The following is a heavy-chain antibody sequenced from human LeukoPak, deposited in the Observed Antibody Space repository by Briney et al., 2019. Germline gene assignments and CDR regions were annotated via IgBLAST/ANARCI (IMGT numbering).Heavy chain of an antibody. CDR1: GGTFSSYA. Sequence: GASVKVSCKASGGTFSSYAISWVRQAPGQGLEWMGGIIPIFGTANYAQKFQGRVTITTDESTSTAYMELSSLRSKDTAVYYCARSKYQLLYYYMDVWGKETTVTVSS. CDR2: IIPIFGTA. V-gene: IGHV1-69*05. J-gene: IGHJ6*03. CDR3: ARSKYQLLYYYMDV. D-gene: IGHD2-2*01.